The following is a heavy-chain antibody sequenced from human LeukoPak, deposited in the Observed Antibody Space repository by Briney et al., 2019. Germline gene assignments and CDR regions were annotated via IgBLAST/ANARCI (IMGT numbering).Heavy chain of an antibody. CDR2: ISSSGSTI. J-gene: IGHJ4*02. Sequence: GGSLRLSCAASGFTFSDYYMSWIRQAPGKGLEWVSYISSSGSTIYYADSVKGRFTISRDNAKNSLYLQMNSLGAEDTAVYYCARALPATYYYDSSGYLFDYWGQGTLVTVSS. D-gene: IGHD3-22*01. CDR1: GFTFSDYY. CDR3: ARALPATYYYDSSGYLFDY. V-gene: IGHV3-11*01.